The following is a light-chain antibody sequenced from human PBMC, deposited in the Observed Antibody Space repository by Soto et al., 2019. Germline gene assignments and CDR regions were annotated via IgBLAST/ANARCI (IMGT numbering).Light chain of an antibody. CDR1: QSISGN. Sequence: EIVMTQSPATLSVSPGERATLSCRASQSISGNLAWYQQKPGQAPRLLIYGASTRATGIPARFSGSGSGTEFTLTIRSLQSEDFAVYYCQQYNKWPPITFGQGTRLEI. J-gene: IGKJ5*01. V-gene: IGKV3-15*01. CDR2: GAS. CDR3: QQYNKWPPIT.